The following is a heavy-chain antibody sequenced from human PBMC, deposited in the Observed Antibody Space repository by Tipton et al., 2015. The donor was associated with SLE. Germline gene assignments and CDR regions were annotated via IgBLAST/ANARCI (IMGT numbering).Heavy chain of an antibody. Sequence: GSLRLSCAASGFTFSNFAMNWVRQFPGKGLEWVSVIFTDGRTYYADSVKGRSTISRDNSRNTLYLQMNSLSAEDTAVYYCARVGYCSSTSCRTYMDVWGKGTTVTVSS. CDR3: ARVGYCSSTSCRTYMDV. CDR1: GFTFSNFA. D-gene: IGHD2-2*01. V-gene: IGHV3-23*03. J-gene: IGHJ6*03. CDR2: IFTDGRT.